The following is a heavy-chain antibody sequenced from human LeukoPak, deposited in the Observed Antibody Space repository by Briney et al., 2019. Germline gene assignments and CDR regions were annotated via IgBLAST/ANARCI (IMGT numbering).Heavy chain of an antibody. Sequence: PSETLSLTCTVSGGSLSSYYWSWIRQPPGKGLEWIGYIYYSASTNYNPSLKSRVTVSVDTSKNQFSLKLSSVTAADTAVYYCARGGRYYYDSSGYYFRNYYYFDYWGQGTLVTVSS. CDR3: ARGGRYYYDSSGYYFRNYYYFDY. CDR2: IYYSAST. D-gene: IGHD3-22*01. J-gene: IGHJ4*02. V-gene: IGHV4-59*01. CDR1: GGSLSSYY.